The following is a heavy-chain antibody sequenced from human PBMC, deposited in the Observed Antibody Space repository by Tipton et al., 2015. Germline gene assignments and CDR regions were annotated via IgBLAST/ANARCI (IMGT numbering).Heavy chain of an antibody. D-gene: IGHD1-26*01. CDR1: GFTFTSYS. J-gene: IGHJ4*02. Sequence: GSLRLSCAASGFTFTSYSMHWVRQAPGKGLEWVSAISSTSTYKYYADSVKGRSTISRDNSKNTLYLQMNSLRAEDTAVYYCAKDRGEEWELPRWGQGTLVTVSS. CDR3: AKDRGEEWELPR. V-gene: IGHV3-21*04. CDR2: ISSTSTYK.